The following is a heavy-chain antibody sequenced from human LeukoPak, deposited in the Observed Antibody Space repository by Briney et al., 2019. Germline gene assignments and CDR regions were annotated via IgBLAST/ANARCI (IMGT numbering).Heavy chain of an antibody. CDR1: GFTFTSFS. Sequence: GGSLSLSCAAPGFTFTSFSMHTVRQAPGNGLEWVAVISNDGSHRYYADSVKGRFTISRDNSKNTLSLEMNTLRPEDTALFYCARDPNRLADYGGDYFDHWGQAILVTVSS. J-gene: IGHJ4*02. CDR3: ARDPNRLADYGGDYFDH. V-gene: IGHV3-30*04. CDR2: ISNDGSHR. D-gene: IGHD4-23*01.